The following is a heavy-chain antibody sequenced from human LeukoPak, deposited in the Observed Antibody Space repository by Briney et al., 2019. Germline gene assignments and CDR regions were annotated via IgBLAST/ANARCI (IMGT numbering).Heavy chain of an antibody. J-gene: IGHJ4*02. CDR1: GGTFSSYA. CDR3: ARSPYRKSYAAFDY. Sequence: GASVKVSCKASGGTFSSYAISWVRQAPGQGLEWMVRIIPIFGTANYAQKFQGRVTITTDESTSTAYMELSSLRSEDTAVYYCARSPYRKSYAAFDYWGQGTLVTVSS. V-gene: IGHV1-69*05. CDR2: IIPIFGTA. D-gene: IGHD2-2*01.